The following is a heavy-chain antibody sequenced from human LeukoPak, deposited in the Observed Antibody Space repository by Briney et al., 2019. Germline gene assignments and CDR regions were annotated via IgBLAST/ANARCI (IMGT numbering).Heavy chain of an antibody. CDR3: ARARGDSPRIYYYMDV. CDR2: VYYIGTA. D-gene: IGHD3-16*01. CDR1: GDSISIGDFR. Sequence: SETLSLTCSVSGDSISIGDFRWSWIRQSPGKGLEWIGYVYYIGTAYYNPSLRSRVALSADTSKNQFSLTLNSVTVADSAVYFCARARGDSPRIYYYMDVWGKGTTVTVSS. J-gene: IGHJ6*03. V-gene: IGHV4-30-4*01.